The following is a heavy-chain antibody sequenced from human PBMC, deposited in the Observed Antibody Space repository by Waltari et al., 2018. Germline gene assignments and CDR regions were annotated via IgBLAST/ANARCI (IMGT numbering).Heavy chain of an antibody. Sequence: EVQLVESGGGLVQPGGSLRLSCAASGFTFSGYSMNWVRQAPGKGLEWVSYISSSSSTIYYADSVKGRFTISRDNAKNSLYLQMNSLRAEDTAVYYCASAPWGYDAFDIWGQGTMVTVSS. CDR3: ASAPWGYDAFDI. D-gene: IGHD1-26*01. V-gene: IGHV3-48*01. J-gene: IGHJ3*02. CDR2: ISSSSSTI. CDR1: GFTFSGYS.